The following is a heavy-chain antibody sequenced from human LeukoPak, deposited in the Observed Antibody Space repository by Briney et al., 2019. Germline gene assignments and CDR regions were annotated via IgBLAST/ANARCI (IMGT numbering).Heavy chain of an antibody. V-gene: IGHV3-53*01. J-gene: IGHJ2*01. D-gene: IGHD4-17*01. Sequence: GGSLRLSCAASGFTVSSNYMSWVRQAPGKGLEWVSVIYSGGSTYYADSVQGRFTISRDNSKNTLYLQMNSLRAEGTAVYYCATLYGDYNWYFDLWGRGTLVTVFS. CDR1: GFTVSSNY. CDR2: IYSGGST. CDR3: ATLYGDYNWYFDL.